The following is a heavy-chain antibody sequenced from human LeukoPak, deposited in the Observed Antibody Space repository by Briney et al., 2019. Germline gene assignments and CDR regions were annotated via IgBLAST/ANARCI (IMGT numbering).Heavy chain of an antibody. V-gene: IGHV3-53*01. CDR1: GFTVSSNY. CDR2: IYSGGST. Sequence: GGSLRLSCAASGFTVSSNYMSWVRQAPGKGLEWVSVIYSGGSTYYADSVKGRFTISRDNSKNTLYLQMNSLRAEDTAAYYCARVGSQAPFDYWGQGTLVTVSS. J-gene: IGHJ4*02. D-gene: IGHD1-26*01. CDR3: ARVGSQAPFDY.